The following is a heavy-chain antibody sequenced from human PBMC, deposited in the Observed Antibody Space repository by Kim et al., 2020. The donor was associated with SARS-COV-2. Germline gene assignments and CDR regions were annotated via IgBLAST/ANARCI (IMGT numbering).Heavy chain of an antibody. CDR3: ARGTDTIFGVVIKDGYFDY. CDR1: GGSISSSNW. J-gene: IGHJ4*02. D-gene: IGHD3-3*01. Sequence: SETLSLTCAVSGGSISSSNWWSWVRQPPGKGLEWIGEIYHSGSTNYNTSLKSRVTISVDKSKNQFSLKLSSVTAADTAVYYCARGTDTIFGVVIKDGYFDYWGQGTLVTVSS. V-gene: IGHV4-4*02. CDR2: IYHSGST.